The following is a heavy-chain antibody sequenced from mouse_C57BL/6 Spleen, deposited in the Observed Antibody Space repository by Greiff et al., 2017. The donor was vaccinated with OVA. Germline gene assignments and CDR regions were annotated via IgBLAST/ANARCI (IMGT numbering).Heavy chain of an antibody. CDR1: GYTFTSYT. J-gene: IGHJ4*01. Sequence: QVQLQQSGAELARPGASVKMSCKASGYTFTSYTMHWVKQRPGQGLEWIGYINPSSGYTKYNQKFKDKATLTADKSSSTAYMQLSSLTSEDSAVYYCARGGSFAMDYWGQGTSVTVSS. CDR2: INPSSGYT. D-gene: IGHD1-1*01. V-gene: IGHV1-4*01. CDR3: ARGGSFAMDY.